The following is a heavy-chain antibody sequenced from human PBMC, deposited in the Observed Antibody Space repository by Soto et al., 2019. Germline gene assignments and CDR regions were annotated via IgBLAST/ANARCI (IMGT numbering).Heavy chain of an antibody. D-gene: IGHD6-19*01. CDR3: ARDLEVAVAGA. Sequence: QVQLVESGGGVVQPGRSLRLSCAASGFTFSSYAMHWVRKAPGKGLEWVAVISYDGSNKYYADSVKGRFPISRDNSKNTLYLQMNSLRAEDTAVYYCARDLEVAVAGAWGQGTLVTVSS. CDR2: ISYDGSNK. V-gene: IGHV3-30-3*01. CDR1: GFTFSSYA. J-gene: IGHJ5*02.